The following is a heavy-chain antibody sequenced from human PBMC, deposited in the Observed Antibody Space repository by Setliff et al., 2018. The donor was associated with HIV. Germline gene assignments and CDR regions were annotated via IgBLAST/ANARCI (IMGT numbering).Heavy chain of an antibody. CDR1: GGSISGGSYY. CDR2: IYTSGST. D-gene: IGHD1-26*01. Sequence: SETLSLTCTVSGGSISGGSYYWSWIRQPAGKGLEWIGHIYTSGSTNHNTSLKSRVTISIDTSKNQFSLKLSSVTAANTAVYYCARRKSGSYFDAFDIWGQGTMVTVSS. CDR3: ARRKSGSYFDAFDI. J-gene: IGHJ3*02. V-gene: IGHV4-61*09.